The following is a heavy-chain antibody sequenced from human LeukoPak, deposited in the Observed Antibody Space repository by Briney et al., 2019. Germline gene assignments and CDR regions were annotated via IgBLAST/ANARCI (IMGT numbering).Heavy chain of an antibody. CDR3: ATIFQIVVVPAANPMDV. V-gene: IGHV4/OR15-8*01. CDR2: IFHSGSA. D-gene: IGHD2-2*01. J-gene: IGHJ6*03. Sequence: PSETLSLTCAVFGGSISSYNWWSWVRQPPGKGLEWIGEIFHSGSANYNPSLKSRVIISVDKSNNQLSLKLSSVTAADTAVYYCATIFQIVVVPAANPMDVWGKGTTVTVSS. CDR1: GGSISSYNW.